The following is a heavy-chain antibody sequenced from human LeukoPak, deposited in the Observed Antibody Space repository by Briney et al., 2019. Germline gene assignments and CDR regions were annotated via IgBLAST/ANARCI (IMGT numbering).Heavy chain of an antibody. CDR3: ARGGGYVPLDY. Sequence: SETLSLTCTVSGGSNSSYYWSWIRQPPGKGLEWIGYIYYSGSTNYNPSLKSRVTISVDTSKNQFSLNLSSGTAADTAVYYCARGGGYVPLDYWGQGTLVTVSS. J-gene: IGHJ4*02. D-gene: IGHD3-22*01. V-gene: IGHV4-59*01. CDR1: GGSNSSYY. CDR2: IYYSGST.